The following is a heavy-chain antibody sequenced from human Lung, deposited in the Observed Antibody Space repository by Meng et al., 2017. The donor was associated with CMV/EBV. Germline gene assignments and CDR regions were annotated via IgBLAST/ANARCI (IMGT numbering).Heavy chain of an antibody. D-gene: IGHD2-8*01. V-gene: IGHV3-23*03. CDR1: GFTLSNYA. CDR3: AKDHMLSYFDY. CDR2: IYSGDSST. J-gene: IGHJ4*02. Sequence: GGSLRLXCAASGFTLSNYAMSWVRQAPGKGLEWVSVIYSGDSSTHYADSVKGRFTISRDNSKNTLYLQMNSLRAEDTAVYYCAKDHMLSYFDYWGQG.